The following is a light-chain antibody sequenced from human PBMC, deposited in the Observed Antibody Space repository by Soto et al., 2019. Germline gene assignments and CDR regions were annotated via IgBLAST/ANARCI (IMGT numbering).Light chain of an antibody. Sequence: EMVMTQSPGTLSVAPGERATLSCRASQSVSSNLAWYQQKPGQAPRLLISGASTRASGTPARFSGSGSGTEFTLTISSLESEDFAVYHCQQYYNWPLTFGGGTKVEIK. CDR1: QSVSSN. CDR2: GAS. J-gene: IGKJ4*01. V-gene: IGKV3-15*01. CDR3: QQYYNWPLT.